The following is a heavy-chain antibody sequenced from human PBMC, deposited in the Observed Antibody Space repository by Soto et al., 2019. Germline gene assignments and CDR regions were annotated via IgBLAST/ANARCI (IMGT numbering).Heavy chain of an antibody. Sequence: ASVKVSCKASGYTFTSYDINWVRQATGQGLEWMGWMNPNSGNTDYAQKLQGRVTMTTDTSTSTAYMELRSLRSDDTAVYYCARDKGDGSGSYYGYWGQGTLVTVSS. CDR2: MNPNSGNT. D-gene: IGHD3-10*01. CDR3: ARDKGDGSGSYYGY. CDR1: GYTFTSYD. V-gene: IGHV1-8*01. J-gene: IGHJ4*02.